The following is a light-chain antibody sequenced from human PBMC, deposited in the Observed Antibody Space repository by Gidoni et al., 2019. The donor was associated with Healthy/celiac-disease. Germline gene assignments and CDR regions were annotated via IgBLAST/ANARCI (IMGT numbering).Light chain of an antibody. Sequence: AIQLTQSPSSLSASVGDRVTITCRASQGISSALAWYQQKPGKAPKLLIYDASSLESGVPSRFSGSGSGTDFTLTISSLQPEDFATYYCQQFNSYPHTWTFGQXTKVEIK. CDR3: QQFNSYPHTWT. J-gene: IGKJ1*01. CDR1: QGISSA. CDR2: DAS. V-gene: IGKV1-13*02.